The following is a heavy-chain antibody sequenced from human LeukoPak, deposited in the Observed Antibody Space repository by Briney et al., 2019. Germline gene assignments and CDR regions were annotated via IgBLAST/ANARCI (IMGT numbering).Heavy chain of an antibody. CDR1: GYTFTSYY. CDR3: ARLGQQLVLGPRSLDY. J-gene: IGHJ4*02. D-gene: IGHD6-13*01. V-gene: IGHV1-46*01. Sequence: ASVKVSCKASGYTFTSYYMHWVRQAPGQGLEWMGIINPSGGSTSYAQKFQGRVTMTRDTSTSTAYMELRSLRSDDTAVYYCARLGQQLVLGPRSLDYWGQGTLVTVSS. CDR2: INPSGGST.